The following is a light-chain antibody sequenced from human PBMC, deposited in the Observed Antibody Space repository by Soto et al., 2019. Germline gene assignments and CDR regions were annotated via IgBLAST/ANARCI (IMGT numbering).Light chain of an antibody. Sequence: QSVLTQPPSASGTPGQRVTISCSGSSSNIGSNYVYWYQQLPGTAPKLLIYRNNQRPSRVPDRFSGSKSGTSASLAISGLRSEDEADYYCAAWDDSLSVVVFGGGTKVTVL. CDR1: SSNIGSNY. CDR3: AAWDDSLSVVV. CDR2: RNN. V-gene: IGLV1-47*01. J-gene: IGLJ2*01.